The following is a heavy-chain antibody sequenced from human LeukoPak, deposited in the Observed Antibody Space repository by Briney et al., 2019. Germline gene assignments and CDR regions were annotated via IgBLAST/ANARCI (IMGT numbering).Heavy chain of an antibody. V-gene: IGHV3-21*01. CDR2: ITSSGAYI. CDR1: GFSFNNYN. J-gene: IGHJ6*03. CDR3: ARDPYSGNYGNYYYYYMDV. Sequence: GGSLRLSCAASGFSFNNYNMNWVRQAPGKALECVSSITSSGAYIFYADSVKGRFTISRDNAKDSLYLQMNSLGPEDTAVYYCARDPYSGNYGNYYYYYMDVWGKGTTVTISS. D-gene: IGHD1-26*01.